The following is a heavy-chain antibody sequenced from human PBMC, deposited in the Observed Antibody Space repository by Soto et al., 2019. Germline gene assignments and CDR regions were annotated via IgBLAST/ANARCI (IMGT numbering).Heavy chain of an antibody. D-gene: IGHD1-7*01. CDR2: ISGSGGST. Sequence: EVQLLESGGGLVQPGGSLRLSCAASGFTFSSYAMSWVRQAPGKGLEWVSAISGSGGSTYYADSVKGRFTISRDNSKNTLYLQMNSLRAEDTAVYYCAKVLGALATKTGTTIYYDYYGMDVWGQGTTVTVSS. V-gene: IGHV3-23*01. CDR1: GFTFSSYA. CDR3: AKVLGALATKTGTTIYYDYYGMDV. J-gene: IGHJ6*02.